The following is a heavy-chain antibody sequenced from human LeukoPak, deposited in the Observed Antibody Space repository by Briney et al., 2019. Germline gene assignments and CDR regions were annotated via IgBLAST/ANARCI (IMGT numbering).Heavy chain of an antibody. V-gene: IGHV3-74*01. J-gene: IGHJ5*02. CDR1: GFAFSSYW. CDR2: INSDGSST. CDR3: ASEVSLIGLGNLFDP. Sequence: GGSLRLSCAASGFAFSSYWMHGVRQAPGKGLVWVSRINSDGSSTSYADSVKGRFTISRDNAKNTLYLQMNSLRAEDTAVYYCASEVSLIGLGNLFDPWGQGTLVTVSS. D-gene: IGHD6-19*01.